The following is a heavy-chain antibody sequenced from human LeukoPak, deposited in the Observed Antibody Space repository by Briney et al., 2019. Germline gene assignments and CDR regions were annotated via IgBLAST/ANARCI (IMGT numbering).Heavy chain of an antibody. CDR1: GFTFRTSA. J-gene: IGHJ6*03. Sequence: GASVTVSCKASGFTFRTSAIQWMRQARGQRPEWIGWIVVGTGNTTYAQRFQDRVTITRDMSTNTAYMELSALRSEDTAVYYCAAMAYYYYMDVWGEGTTVTVSS. D-gene: IGHD5-24*01. V-gene: IGHV1-58*02. CDR3: AAMAYYYYMDV. CDR2: IVVGTGNT.